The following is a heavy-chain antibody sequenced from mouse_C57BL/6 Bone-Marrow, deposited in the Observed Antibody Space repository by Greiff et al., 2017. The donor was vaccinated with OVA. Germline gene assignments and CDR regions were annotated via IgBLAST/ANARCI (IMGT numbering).Heavy chain of an antibody. CDR2: INPYNGDT. CDR1: GYSFTGYF. Sequence: VQLQQSGPELVKPGDSVKISCKASGYSFTGYFMNWVMQSHGKSLEWIGRINPYNGDTFYHQKFKGKATLTVDKSSSTAHMELRSLTSEVSAVDYCAREMGSSFAYWGQGTLVTVSA. D-gene: IGHD2-3*01. V-gene: IGHV1-20*01. J-gene: IGHJ3*01. CDR3: AREMGSSFAY.